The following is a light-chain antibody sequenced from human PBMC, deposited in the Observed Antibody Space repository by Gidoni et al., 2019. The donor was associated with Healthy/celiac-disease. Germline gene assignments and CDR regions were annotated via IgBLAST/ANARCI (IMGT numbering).Light chain of an antibody. CDR3: QQSYSTPHVT. V-gene: IGKV1-39*01. CDR2: AAS. CDR1: QSIRSY. J-gene: IGKJ1*01. Sequence: DIQMTQSPSSLSASVGDRVTITCRASQSIRSYLNWYQQKPGKAPKLLIYAASSLQSGVPSRFSGSGSGTDFTLTISSLQPEDFATYYCQQSYSTPHVTFGQGTKVEIK.